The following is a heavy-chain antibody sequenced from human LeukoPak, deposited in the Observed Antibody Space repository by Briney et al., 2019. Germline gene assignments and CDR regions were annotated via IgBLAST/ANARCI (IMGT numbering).Heavy chain of an antibody. CDR3: AKGGGYSYGYVSFQH. J-gene: IGHJ1*01. D-gene: IGHD5-18*01. CDR1: GFTFSSHA. Sequence: GGSLRLSRAASGFTFSSHAMSWVRQAPGKGLEWVSAISGSGGSTYYADSVKGRFTISRDNSKNTLYLQMNSLRAEDAAVYYCAKGGGYSYGYVSFQHWSQGTLVTVSS. V-gene: IGHV3-23*01. CDR2: ISGSGGST.